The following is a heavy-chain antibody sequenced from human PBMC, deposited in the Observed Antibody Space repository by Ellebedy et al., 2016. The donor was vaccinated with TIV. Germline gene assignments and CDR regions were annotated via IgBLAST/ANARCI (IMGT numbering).Heavy chain of an antibody. CDR3: ARVIGLLDCDGATCSPPPPLDY. J-gene: IGHJ4*02. Sequence: ASVKVSCKASGYRFTKFYMHWMRQAPGQGPEWMGVIDPSVGATTYAQKVQGRVTMTTDTPTSTGYMELRSLRSDDTAVYYCARVIGLLDCDGATCSPPPPLDYWGQGTLVTVSS. V-gene: IGHV1-46*01. CDR2: IDPSVGAT. D-gene: IGHD2-21*01. CDR1: GYRFTKFY.